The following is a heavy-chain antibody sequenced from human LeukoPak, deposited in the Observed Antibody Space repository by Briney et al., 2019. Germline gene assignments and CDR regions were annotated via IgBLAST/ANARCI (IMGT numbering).Heavy chain of an antibody. J-gene: IGHJ4*02. Sequence: GRSLRLSCAASGFTFSSYAMSWVRQAPGKGLEWVSGISGSGGSTYYADSVKGRFTISRDNSKNTLYLQMNSLRAEDTAVYYCAKKGTAATLDYWGQGTLVTVSS. CDR3: AKKGTAATLDY. D-gene: IGHD2-15*01. CDR2: ISGSGGST. V-gene: IGHV3-23*01. CDR1: GFTFSSYA.